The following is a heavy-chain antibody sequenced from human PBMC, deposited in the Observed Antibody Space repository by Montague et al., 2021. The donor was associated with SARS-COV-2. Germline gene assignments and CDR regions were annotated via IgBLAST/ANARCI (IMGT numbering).Heavy chain of an antibody. D-gene: IGHD3-10*01. CDR1: GGSFSGYY. CDR3: ARGARQGYGFRLGSFDS. CDR2: INHSGST. Sequence: SETLSLTCAVYGGSFSGYYRNWIRQPPGKGLEWTGEINHSGSTNYNPSLKSRVTISVDTSKNQFSLKLSSVTAADTAVYYCARGARQGYGFRLGSFDSWGQGTLVTVSS. J-gene: IGHJ4*02. V-gene: IGHV4-34*01.